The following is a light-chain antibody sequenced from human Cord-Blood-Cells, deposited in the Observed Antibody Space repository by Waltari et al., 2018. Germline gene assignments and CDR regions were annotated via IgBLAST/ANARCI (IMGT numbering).Light chain of an antibody. J-gene: IGKJ4*01. V-gene: IGKV3-15*01. CDR2: GAS. Sequence: EIVMTQSPATLSVFPGERATLSCRASQSVSSNLAWYQQKPGQAPRLLIYGASTRATGIPARFSGSGSGTEFTLTISGLQSEDFAVYYCQQYNNWPLTFGGGTKVEIK. CDR1: QSVSSN. CDR3: QQYNNWPLT.